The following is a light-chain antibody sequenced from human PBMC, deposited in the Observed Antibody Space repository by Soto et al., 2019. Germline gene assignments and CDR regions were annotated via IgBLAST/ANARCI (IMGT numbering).Light chain of an antibody. J-gene: IGKJ1*01. Sequence: DIQMTQSPSSLSASVGDRVTITCRASQSISSYLNWYQQKPGKAPKLLIYAASSLQSGVPSTFSGSRSGTDYTLTISSLQPEDFATYYFQQSYSTPRTFGQGTKVEIK. CDR3: QQSYSTPRT. CDR1: QSISSY. V-gene: IGKV1-39*01. CDR2: AAS.